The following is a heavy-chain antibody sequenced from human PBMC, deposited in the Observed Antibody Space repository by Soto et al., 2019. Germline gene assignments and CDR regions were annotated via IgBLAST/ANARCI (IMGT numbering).Heavy chain of an antibody. CDR2: IIPIFGTA. D-gene: IGHD6-6*01. Sequence: QVQLVQSGAEVKKPGSSVKVSCKASGGTFSSYAISWVRQAPGQGLEWMGGIIPIFGTANYAPTFQGRVTITADDSTSTAYMERSSLRSEDTAVYYCARCSSSSTWYFDLWGRGTLVTVSS. CDR3: ARCSSSSTWYFDL. CDR1: GGTFSSYA. J-gene: IGHJ2*01. V-gene: IGHV1-69*01.